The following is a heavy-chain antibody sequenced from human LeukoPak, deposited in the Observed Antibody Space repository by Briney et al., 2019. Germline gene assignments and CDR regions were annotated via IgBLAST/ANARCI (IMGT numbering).Heavy chain of an antibody. J-gene: IGHJ4*02. D-gene: IGHD5-18*01. CDR1: GFIFSSYA. CDR3: ARGLGYGCGYGIDY. Sequence: GGSLRLSCAASGFIFSSYAMHWVRQAPGKGLEWVAIIWFDGSNKYHADSVKGRFTISRDNSKNALYLQMNSLRAEDTALYYCARGLGYGCGYGIDYWGQGTLVTVSS. CDR2: IWFDGSNK. V-gene: IGHV3-33*01.